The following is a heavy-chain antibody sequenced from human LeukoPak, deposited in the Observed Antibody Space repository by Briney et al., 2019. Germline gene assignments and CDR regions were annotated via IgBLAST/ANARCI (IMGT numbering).Heavy chain of an antibody. CDR2: VYASGAT. D-gene: IGHD6-19*01. CDR3: AKFIAYSSGYYYMDV. J-gene: IGHJ6*03. CDR1: GVSISGYY. V-gene: IGHV4-4*07. Sequence: SETLSLTCTVSGVSISGYYWSWIRQPAGKGLEWIGRVYASGATEYNLSLKTRVTMSADTSTNQISLRLTSVTAADTAVYYCAKFIAYSSGYYYMDVWGKGTTVIVSS.